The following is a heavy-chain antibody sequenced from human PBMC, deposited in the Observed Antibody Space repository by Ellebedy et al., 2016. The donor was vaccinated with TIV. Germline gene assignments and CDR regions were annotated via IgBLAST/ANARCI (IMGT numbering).Heavy chain of an antibody. CDR3: ARVGLGYYDTANFDY. CDR1: GGSISSYY. V-gene: IGHV4-59*06. Sequence: MPSETLSLTCTVSGGSISSYYWSWIRQHPGKGLEWIGYIHYTGSTYYNPSLRSRVIISVDKSKNQFSLKLNSVTAADTAVYYCARVGLGYYDTANFDYWGQGTLVTVSS. CDR2: IHYTGST. J-gene: IGHJ4*02. D-gene: IGHD3-22*01.